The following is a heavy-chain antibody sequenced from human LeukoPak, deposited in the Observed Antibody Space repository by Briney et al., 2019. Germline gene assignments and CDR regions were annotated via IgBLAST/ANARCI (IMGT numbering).Heavy chain of an antibody. D-gene: IGHD3-10*01. Sequence: GGSLRLSCAASGFTFSSYSMNWVRQAPGKGLEWVSSISSSSSYIYYADSVKGRFTISRDNAKNSLYLQMNSLRAEDTAVYYCARGPSYYYGSGSKNPQDYWGQGTLVTVSS. CDR1: GFTFSSYS. CDR3: ARGPSYYYGSGSKNPQDY. V-gene: IGHV3-21*01. J-gene: IGHJ4*02. CDR2: ISSSSSYI.